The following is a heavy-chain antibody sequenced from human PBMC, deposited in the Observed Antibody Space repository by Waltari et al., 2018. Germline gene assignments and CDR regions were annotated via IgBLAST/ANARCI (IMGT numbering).Heavy chain of an antibody. CDR1: GGSISGHN. V-gene: IGHV4-4*07. Sequence: QEQLQESGPGLVKPSETLSLTCTVSGGSISGHNWSWIRQAAGKGLEWIVRIPASGTTDYNPSLRSRVTMSVDTSKNQLSLKLRSVTAADTAVYYCVRDRGRLTADYWGQGTLVTVSS. CDR3: VRDRGRLTADY. D-gene: IGHD3-10*01. CDR2: IPASGTT. J-gene: IGHJ4*02.